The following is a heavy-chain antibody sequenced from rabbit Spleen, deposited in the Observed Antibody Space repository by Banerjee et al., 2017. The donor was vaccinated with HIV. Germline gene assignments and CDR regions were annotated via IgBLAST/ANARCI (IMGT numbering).Heavy chain of an antibody. D-gene: IGHD1-1*01. J-gene: IGHJ6*01. V-gene: IGHV1S45*01. CDR2: IYTGNGKT. Sequence: QEQLEESGGGLVKPEGSLTLTCKVSGFSFSRGYDMCWVRQAPGKGLEWIGCIYTGNGKTYYASWAKGRFTISRTSSTTVTLRMTSLTAADRAAYFCARDLVGVIGWNFYLWGPGTLVTVS. CDR3: ARDLVGVIGWNFYL. CDR1: GFSFSRGYD.